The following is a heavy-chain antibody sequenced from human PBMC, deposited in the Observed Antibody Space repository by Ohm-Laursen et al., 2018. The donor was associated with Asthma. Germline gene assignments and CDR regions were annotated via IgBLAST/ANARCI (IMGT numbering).Heavy chain of an antibody. D-gene: IGHD3-16*01. V-gene: IGHV3-23*01. CDR1: GFNFSSYA. CDR3: VRGPMGDSPYAFDV. CDR2: ISGSGGST. Sequence: GSLRLSCTASGFNFSSYAMSWVRQAPGKGLEWVSAISGSGGSTYYADSVKGRFTISRDDSKNTLYLQMHSLRAEDTAVYYCVRGPMGDSPYAFDVWGQGTTVTVS. J-gene: IGHJ6*02.